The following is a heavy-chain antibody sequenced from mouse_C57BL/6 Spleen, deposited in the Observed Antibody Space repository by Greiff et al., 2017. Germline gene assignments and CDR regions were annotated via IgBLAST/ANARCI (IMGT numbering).Heavy chain of an antibody. CDR1: GYTFTSYW. V-gene: IGHV1-50*01. Sequence: QQSCKASGYTFTSYWMQWVKQRPGQGLEWIGEIDPSDSYTNYNQKFKGKATLTVDTSSSTAYMELRSLTSEDSAVYYCARSWGFAYWGQGTLVTVSA. CDR2: IDPSDSYT. J-gene: IGHJ3*01. CDR3: ARSWGFAY.